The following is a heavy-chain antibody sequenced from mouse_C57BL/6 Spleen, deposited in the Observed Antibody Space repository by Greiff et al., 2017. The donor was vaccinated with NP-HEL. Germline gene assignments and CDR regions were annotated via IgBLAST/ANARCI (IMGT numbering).Heavy chain of an antibody. CDR2: INPGSGGT. Sequence: VKLMESGAELVRPGTSVKVSCKASGYAFTNYLIEWVKQRPGQGLEWIGVINPGSGGTNYNEKFKGKATLTADKSSSTAYMQLSSLTSEDSAVYVCARSGSNYEGHWFADWGQGTLVTVSA. J-gene: IGHJ3*01. CDR3: ARSGSNYEGHWFAD. V-gene: IGHV1-54*01. D-gene: IGHD2-5*01. CDR1: GYAFTNYL.